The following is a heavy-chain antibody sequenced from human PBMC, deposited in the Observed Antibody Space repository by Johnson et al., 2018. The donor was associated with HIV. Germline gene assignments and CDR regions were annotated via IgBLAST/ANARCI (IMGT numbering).Heavy chain of an antibody. V-gene: IGHV3-11*04. CDR1: GFTFSAYY. CDR2: ISSSGSII. D-gene: IGHD5-12*01. CDR3: ARDSTPRGAGYVDYGFDI. Sequence: QVQLVESGGGLVKPGGSLRLSCVTSGFTFSAYYMSWIRQAPGKGLECLSYISSSGSIIYYTDSVKGRFTISRDNAKNSLYLHMNSLRVEDTAVYYCARDSTPRGAGYVDYGFDIWGQGTMVTVSS. J-gene: IGHJ3*02.